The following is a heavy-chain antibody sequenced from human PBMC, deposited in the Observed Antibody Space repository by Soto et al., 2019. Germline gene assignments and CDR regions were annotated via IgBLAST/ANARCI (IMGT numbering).Heavy chain of an antibody. J-gene: IGHJ6*03. Sequence: SETLSLTCTVSGGSISSYYWSWIRQPPGKGLEWIGYIFYSGSTNYNPSLKSRVTISVDTSKNQFSLKLSSVTAADTAVYYCARGLRFLEWLPSLASPTYYYYMDVWGKGTTVTVSS. V-gene: IGHV4-59*01. CDR2: IFYSGST. D-gene: IGHD3-3*01. CDR1: GGSISSYY. CDR3: ARGLRFLEWLPSLASPTYYYYMDV.